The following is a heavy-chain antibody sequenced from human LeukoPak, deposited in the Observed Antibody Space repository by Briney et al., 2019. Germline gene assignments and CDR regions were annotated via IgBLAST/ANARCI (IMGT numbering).Heavy chain of an antibody. V-gene: IGHV3-23*01. CDR1: GFTFNNYA. J-gene: IGHJ6*03. D-gene: IGHD3-16*01. CDR3: LAGYYYYYMDV. Sequence: GGSLRLSCAASGFTFNNYAMNWVRQAPGKGLEWVSSISGGGETTYYADSAKGRFTISRDNAKNTLYLQMTSLSAEDTAVYYALAGYYYYYMDVWGKGTTVTVSS. CDR2: ISGGGETT.